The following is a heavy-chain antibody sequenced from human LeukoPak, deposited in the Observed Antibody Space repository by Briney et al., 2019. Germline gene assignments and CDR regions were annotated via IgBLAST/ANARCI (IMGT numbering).Heavy chain of an antibody. CDR1: GFTFSSYA. V-gene: IGHV3-30-3*01. Sequence: GGSLRLSCAASGFTFSSYAMHWVRQAPGKGLESVAVISYDGSNKYHADSVKGRFTVSRDNSKNTLYLQMNSLRAEDTAVYYCARETGSAVGSTDFDYWGQGTLVTVSS. D-gene: IGHD4-17*01. J-gene: IGHJ4*02. CDR3: ARETGSAVGSTDFDY. CDR2: ISYDGSNK.